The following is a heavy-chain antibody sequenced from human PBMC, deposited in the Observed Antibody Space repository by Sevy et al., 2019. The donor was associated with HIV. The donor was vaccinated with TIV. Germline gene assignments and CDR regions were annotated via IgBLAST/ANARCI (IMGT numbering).Heavy chain of an antibody. CDR1: GGTFSSYA. J-gene: IGHJ6*02. Sequence: ASVKVSCKASGGTFSSYAISWVRQAPGQGLEWMGGIIPSLGTENYAQKFQGGVTITADESTSTAYMELSSRRSEDTAVYSCARARYGCSGGSCYSGYYYYGMDVWGQGTPVTVSS. V-gene: IGHV1-69*13. CDR3: ARARYGCSGGSCYSGYYYYGMDV. D-gene: IGHD2-15*01. CDR2: IIPSLGTE.